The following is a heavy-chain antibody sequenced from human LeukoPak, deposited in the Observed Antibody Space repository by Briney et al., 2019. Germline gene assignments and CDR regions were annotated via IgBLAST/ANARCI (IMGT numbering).Heavy chain of an antibody. Sequence: PSETLSLTCTVSGGSISSYYWSWIRQPPGKGLEWIGYIYYSGSTNYNPSLKSRVTISVDTSKNQFSLKLSSVTAADTAVYYCARHFARGVRAKPPFDYWGQGTLVTVSS. CDR1: GGSISSYY. CDR3: ARHFARGVRAKPPFDY. J-gene: IGHJ4*02. V-gene: IGHV4-59*08. CDR2: IYYSGST. D-gene: IGHD3-10*01.